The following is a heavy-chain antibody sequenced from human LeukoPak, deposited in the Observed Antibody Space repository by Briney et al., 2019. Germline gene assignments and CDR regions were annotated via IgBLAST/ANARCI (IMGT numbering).Heavy chain of an antibody. CDR2: IPYDGSNK. CDR1: GFTFSSYA. J-gene: IGHJ4*02. V-gene: IGHV3-30-3*01. CDR3: ARDPGVVIIPYFDY. Sequence: GRSLRLSCAASGFTFSSYAMHWVRQAPGKGLEWVAVIPYDGSNKYYADSVKGRFTISRDNSKNTLYLQMNSLRAEDTAVYYCARDPGVVIIPYFDYWGQGTLVTVSS. D-gene: IGHD3-3*01.